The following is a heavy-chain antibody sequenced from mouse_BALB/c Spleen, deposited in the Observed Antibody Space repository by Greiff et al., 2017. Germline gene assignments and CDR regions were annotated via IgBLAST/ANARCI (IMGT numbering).Heavy chain of an antibody. CDR3: ARQARDVNFDY. CDR2: ISSGGSYT. Sequence: EVKLVESGGGLVKPGGSLKLSCAASGFTFSSYAMSWVRQTPEKRLEWVATISSGGSYTYYPDSVKGRFTISRDNAKNTLYLQMSSLRSEDTAMYYCARQARDVNFDYWGQGTTLTVSS. J-gene: IGHJ2*01. CDR1: GFTFSSYA. V-gene: IGHV5-9-3*01. D-gene: IGHD3-3*01.